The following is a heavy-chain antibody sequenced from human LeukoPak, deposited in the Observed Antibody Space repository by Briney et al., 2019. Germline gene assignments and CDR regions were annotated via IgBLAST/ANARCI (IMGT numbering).Heavy chain of an antibody. CDR1: GFTFSNYE. V-gene: IGHV3-48*03. Sequence: GGSLRLSCAASGFTFSNYEMNWVRQAPGKGLEWVSYITSSGSTIYYADSVKGRFTISRDNAKNSLYLQMNSLRAEDTAVYYCARADYYASSGGDYWGQGTLVTVSS. J-gene: IGHJ4*02. CDR3: ARADYYASSGGDY. D-gene: IGHD3-22*01. CDR2: ITSSGSTI.